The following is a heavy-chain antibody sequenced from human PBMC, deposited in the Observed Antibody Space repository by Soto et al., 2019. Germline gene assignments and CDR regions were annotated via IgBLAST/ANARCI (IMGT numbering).Heavy chain of an antibody. V-gene: IGHV1-58*01. CDR3: AADGAYSGSYRPPDY. CDR2: IVVGSGNT. Sequence: VKVSCKASGFTFTSSAVQWVRQARGQRLEWIGWIVVGSGNTNYAQKFQERVTITRDMSTSTAYMELSSLRSEDTAVYYCAADGAYSGSYRPPDYWGQGTLVTVSS. D-gene: IGHD1-26*01. CDR1: GFTFTSSA. J-gene: IGHJ4*02.